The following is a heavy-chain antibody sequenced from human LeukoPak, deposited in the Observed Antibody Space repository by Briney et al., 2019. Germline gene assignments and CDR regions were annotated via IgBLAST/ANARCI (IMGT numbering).Heavy chain of an antibody. CDR3: AKDRPYYDFWSGYYTSGC. CDR1: GFTFSSYA. V-gene: IGHV3-23*01. J-gene: IGHJ4*02. Sequence: GGSLRLSCAASGFTFSSYAMSWVRQAPGKGLEWVSAISGRGGSTYYADSVKGRFTISRDNSKNTLYLQMNSLRAEDTAVYYCAKDRPYYDFWSGYYTSGCWGQGTLVTVSS. CDR2: ISGRGGST. D-gene: IGHD3-3*01.